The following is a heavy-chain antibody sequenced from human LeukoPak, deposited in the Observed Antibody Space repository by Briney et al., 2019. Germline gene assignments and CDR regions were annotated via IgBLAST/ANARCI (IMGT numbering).Heavy chain of an antibody. J-gene: IGHJ6*02. CDR2: ISAYNGNI. D-gene: IGHD6-19*01. Sequence: ASVKVSCKASGYTFTSYGISWVRQAPGQGLEWMGWISAYNGNINYAQKLQGRVTMTTDTSTSTAYMELRSLRSDDTAVYYCARDLHSSGWSNYYGMDVWGQGTTVTVSS. CDR1: GYTFTSYG. V-gene: IGHV1-18*01. CDR3: ARDLHSSGWSNYYGMDV.